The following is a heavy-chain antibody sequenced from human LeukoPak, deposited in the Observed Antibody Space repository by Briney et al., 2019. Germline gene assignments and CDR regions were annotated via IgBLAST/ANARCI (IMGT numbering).Heavy chain of an antibody. CDR1: GFTFSSYW. CDR3: ARAGGYYYGMDV. J-gene: IGHJ6*02. CDR2: INSDGSST. V-gene: IGHV3-74*01. Sequence: GGSLRLSRAASGFTFSSYWMHWVRQAPGKGLVWVSRINSDGSSTSYADSVKGRFTISRDNAKNTLYLQMNSLRAEDTAVYYCARAGGYYYGMDVWGQGTTVTVSS.